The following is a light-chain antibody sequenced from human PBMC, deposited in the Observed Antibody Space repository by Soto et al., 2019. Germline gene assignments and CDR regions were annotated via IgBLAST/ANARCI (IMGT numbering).Light chain of an antibody. V-gene: IGKV1-39*01. CDR2: AAS. J-gene: IGKJ1*01. CDR1: QSIARY. Sequence: DIQLTQSPSSLSASVGDRVTITCRASQSIARYLNWYQQKPGKAPKLLIYAASSLQSGVPSRFSGSGSGTDFTLTISSLQPEDFATYYCQQRYSSPTFGQGNKVEIK. CDR3: QQRYSSPT.